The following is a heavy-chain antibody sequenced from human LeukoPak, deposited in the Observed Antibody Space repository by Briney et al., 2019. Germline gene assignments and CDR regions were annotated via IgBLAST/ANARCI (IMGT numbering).Heavy chain of an antibody. CDR1: GFTFSSYS. CDR2: ISSSSSYI. J-gene: IGHJ6*02. V-gene: IGHV3-21*01. D-gene: IGHD3-10*01. CDR3: AKGARGVRGVIPYYYGMDV. Sequence: PGGSLRLSCAASGFTFSSYSMNWVRQAPGKGLEWVSSISSSSSYIYYADSVKGRFTISRDNSKNTLYLQMNSLRPEDTAVYYCAKGARGVRGVIPYYYGMDVWGQGTTVAVSS.